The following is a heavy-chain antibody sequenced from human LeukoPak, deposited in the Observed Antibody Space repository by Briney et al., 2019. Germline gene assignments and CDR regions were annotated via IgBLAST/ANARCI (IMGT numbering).Heavy chain of an antibody. Sequence: SVKVSCKASGGTFSSYAISWVRQAPGQGLEWMGRIIPILGIVNYAQKFQGRVTITADKSTSTAYMELSSLRSEDTAVYYCARARISGGSYEYYFDYWGQGTLVTVSS. D-gene: IGHD1-26*01. CDR3: ARARISGGSYEYYFDY. CDR2: IIPILGIV. J-gene: IGHJ4*02. CDR1: GGTFSSYA. V-gene: IGHV1-69*04.